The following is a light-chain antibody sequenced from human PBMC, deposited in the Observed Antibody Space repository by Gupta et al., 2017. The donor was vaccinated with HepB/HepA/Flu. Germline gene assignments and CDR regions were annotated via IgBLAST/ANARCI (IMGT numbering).Light chain of an antibody. Sequence: QSALTQPASVSASPGQSITISCTGTSSAIGAYDHVSWYQQHPDKVPKLIIYEVSNRPSGVSNRFSGSKSGNTASLTISGLQTEDEADYYCSSFTTSSTMLFGGGTKLTVL. V-gene: IGLV2-14*01. CDR3: SSFTTSSTML. CDR2: EVS. CDR1: SSAIGAYDH. J-gene: IGLJ2*01.